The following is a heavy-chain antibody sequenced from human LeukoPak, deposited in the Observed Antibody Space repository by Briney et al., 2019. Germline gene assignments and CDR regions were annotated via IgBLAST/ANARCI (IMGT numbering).Heavy chain of an antibody. V-gene: IGHV4-34*01. CDR2: INHSGST. Sequence: PETVSLTCAVYGGSFSGYYWSWIRQPPGKGLEWIGEINHSGSTNYNPSLKSRVTISVDTSKNQYSQKLSSVTAADTAVYYCARGPYYDSSGYCVVWGQGTLVTVSS. D-gene: IGHD3-22*01. CDR1: GGSFSGYY. CDR3: ARGPYYDSSGYCVV. J-gene: IGHJ4*02.